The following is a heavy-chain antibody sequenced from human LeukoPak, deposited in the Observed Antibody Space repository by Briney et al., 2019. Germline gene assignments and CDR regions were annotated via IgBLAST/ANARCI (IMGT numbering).Heavy chain of an antibody. D-gene: IGHD2-2*02. CDR1: GFTFSSYA. CDR3: AKELYQLLYVQRDAFDI. Sequence: PGGSLRLSCAASGFTFSSYAMSWVRQAPGKGLEWVSAISGSGGSTYYADSVKGRFTISRDNSKNTLYLQMNSLRAEDTAVYYCAKELYQLLYVQRDAFDIWGQGTMVTVSS. V-gene: IGHV3-23*01. J-gene: IGHJ3*02. CDR2: ISGSGGST.